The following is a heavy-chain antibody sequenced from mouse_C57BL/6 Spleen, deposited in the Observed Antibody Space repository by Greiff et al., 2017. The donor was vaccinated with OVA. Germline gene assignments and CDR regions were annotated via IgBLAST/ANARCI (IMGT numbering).Heavy chain of an antibody. V-gene: IGHV1-59*01. CDR1: GYTFTSYW. J-gene: IGHJ1*03. CDR2: IDPSDSYT. Sequence: QVQLQQPGAELVRPGTSVKLSCKASGYTFTSYWMHWVKQRPGQGLGWIGVIDPSDSYTNYNQKFKGKATLTVDTSSSTAYMQLSSLTSEDSAVYYCAREGISKYFDVWGTGTTVTVSS. CDR3: AREGISKYFDV.